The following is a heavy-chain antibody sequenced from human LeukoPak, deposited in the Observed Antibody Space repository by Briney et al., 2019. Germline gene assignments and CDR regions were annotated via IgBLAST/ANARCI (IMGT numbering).Heavy chain of an antibody. J-gene: IGHJ4*02. Sequence: GGSLRLSCAASGFTFGTYWMSWARQAPGKGLEWVANIKQDGSEKYYVDSVKGRFTISRDNAKNSLYLQMNSVRVEDTAVYYCARDGPDSFDYWGLGTLVTVSS. V-gene: IGHV3-7*01. CDR3: ARDGPDSFDY. CDR2: IKQDGSEK. CDR1: GFTFGTYW.